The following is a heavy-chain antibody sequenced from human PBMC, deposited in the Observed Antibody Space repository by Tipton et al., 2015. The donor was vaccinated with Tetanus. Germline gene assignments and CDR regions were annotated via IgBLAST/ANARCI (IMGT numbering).Heavy chain of an antibody. CDR2: IYFTGNT. CDR1: GDSVSSYY. CDR3: ATVLHYDGTGYITPFDY. D-gene: IGHD3-22*01. Sequence: TLSLTCTVSGDSVSSYYWSWIRQPPGRGLEWIGHIYFTGNTQYSLSLKSRVTMSVATSKIQFSLKLSSVTAADTAVYYCATVLHYDGTGYITPFDYWGQGTLVTVSS. J-gene: IGHJ4*02. V-gene: IGHV4-59*02.